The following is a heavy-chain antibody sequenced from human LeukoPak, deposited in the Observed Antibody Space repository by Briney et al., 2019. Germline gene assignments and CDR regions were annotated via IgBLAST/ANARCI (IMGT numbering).Heavy chain of an antibody. Sequence: GGSLRLSCAASGFTFSSYGMHWVRQAPGKGLEWVAFIRYDGSNKYYAESVKGRFTISRDNSKNTLYLQMNSLRVEDTAVYYCAKDTSTIAVAGTCFDYWGQGTLVTVSS. CDR3: AKDTSTIAVAGTCFDY. J-gene: IGHJ4*02. V-gene: IGHV3-30*02. CDR1: GFTFSSYG. CDR2: IRYDGSNK. D-gene: IGHD6-19*01.